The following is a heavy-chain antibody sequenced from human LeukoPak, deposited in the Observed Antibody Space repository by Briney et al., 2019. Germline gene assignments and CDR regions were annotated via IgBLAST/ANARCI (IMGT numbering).Heavy chain of an antibody. CDR1: GFNFNNYA. J-gene: IGHJ4*02. D-gene: IGHD3-3*01. CDR3: AKARSGYYTDYYFDS. CDR2: LSGTGGST. V-gene: IGHV3-23*01. Sequence: GGSLRLSCAASGFNFNNYAMSWVRQAPGKGLEWVSTLSGTGGSTYYAGSVRGRFTISRDNSKNTLYLQMDSLRAEDTAVYYCAKARSGYYTDYYFDSWGQGTLVTVSS.